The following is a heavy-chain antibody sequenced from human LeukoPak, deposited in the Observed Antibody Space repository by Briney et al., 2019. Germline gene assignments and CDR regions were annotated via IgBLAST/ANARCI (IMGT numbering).Heavy chain of an antibody. J-gene: IGHJ4*02. V-gene: IGHV3-48*01. D-gene: IGHD3-10*01. CDR1: GFTFSSYS. Sequence: GGSLRLSCAASGFTFSSYSMNWVRQAPGKGLEWVSYISSSSSTIHYADSVRGRFTISRDNAKNSLFLQMNSLRAEDTAVYYCARGTTPPFTMVRGVNFDYWGQGTLVTVSS. CDR3: ARGTTPPFTMVRGVNFDY. CDR2: ISSSSSTI.